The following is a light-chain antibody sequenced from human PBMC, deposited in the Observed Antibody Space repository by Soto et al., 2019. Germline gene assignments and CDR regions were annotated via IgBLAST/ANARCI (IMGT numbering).Light chain of an antibody. V-gene: IGKV1-39*01. CDR3: QQSYSTPGT. J-gene: IGKJ1*01. CDR2: ATT. CDR1: QTVISY. Sequence: DIQLTQSPSSLSSSVGDRVTITCRASQTVISYLNWYQQKPGQAPKLLVYATTHLQSGVPSRFSGSGSGTDFTLTISSLQPEDFATYYCQQSYSTPGTFGQGTKVDIK.